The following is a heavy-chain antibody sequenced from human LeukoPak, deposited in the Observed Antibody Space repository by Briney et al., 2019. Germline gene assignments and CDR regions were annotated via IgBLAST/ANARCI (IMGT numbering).Heavy chain of an antibody. J-gene: IGHJ4*02. V-gene: IGHV1-2*06. CDR1: GYSFTGYY. Sequence: ASVKVSCKASGYSFTGYYMYWVRQAPGQGLEWMGRINPNNGDTNYAQKFQRRVTMTRDTSINIAYKELSRLRSDDTAMYYCVRDLSGITTTSRGDDYWGQGTLVTVS. CDR2: INPNNGDT. CDR3: VRDLSGITTTSRGDDY. D-gene: IGHD1-20*01.